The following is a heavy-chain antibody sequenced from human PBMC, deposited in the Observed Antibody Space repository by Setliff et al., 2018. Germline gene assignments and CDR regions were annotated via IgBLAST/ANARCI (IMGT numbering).Heavy chain of an antibody. D-gene: IGHD6-13*01. V-gene: IGHV4-61*09. Sequence: SETLSLTCTVSGDSITSGSYYWSWVRQPAGQGLEWIGQIYTRGSTNENPSLKSRVTISRDDSKGTAYLQLDGLKTEDSAVYYCTCTEDYSAEYFYLDVWGKGTTVTSP. CDR2: IYTRGST. J-gene: IGHJ6*03. CDR1: GDSITSGSYY. CDR3: TCTEDYSAEYFYLDV.